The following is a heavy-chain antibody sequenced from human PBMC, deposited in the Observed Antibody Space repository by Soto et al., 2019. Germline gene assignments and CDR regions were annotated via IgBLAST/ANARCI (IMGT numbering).Heavy chain of an antibody. D-gene: IGHD6-13*01. Sequence: QAQVVQSGAEVRKPGSSVKLSCKASEGTFNSYAIAWLRQAPGQGLEWMGGIIPYYNTLHYAQKFQDRVTITADDSTNTVYMELSSLRSDDTVVNFCASGASRWYPYFFDSWGQGILVTVSS. V-gene: IGHV1-69*01. CDR1: EGTFNSYA. CDR2: IIPYYNTL. J-gene: IGHJ4*02. CDR3: ASGASRWYPYFFDS.